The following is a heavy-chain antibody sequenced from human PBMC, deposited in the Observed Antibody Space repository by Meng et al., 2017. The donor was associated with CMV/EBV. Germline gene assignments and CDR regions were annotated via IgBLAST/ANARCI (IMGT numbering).Heavy chain of an antibody. J-gene: IGHJ4*02. CDR1: RFPFSSYS. D-gene: IGHD5-18*01. Sequence: ASRFPFSSYSMTWVRQAPGKGLEWVSSISSSSSYIYYADSVKGRFTISRDNAKNSLYLQMNSLRAEDTAVYYCARDPSGYSYGFLDYWGQGTLVTVSS. CDR2: ISSSSSYI. V-gene: IGHV3-21*01. CDR3: ARDPSGYSYGFLDY.